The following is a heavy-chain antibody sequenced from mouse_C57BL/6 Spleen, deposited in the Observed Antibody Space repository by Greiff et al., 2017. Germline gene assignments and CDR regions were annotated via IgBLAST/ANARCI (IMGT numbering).Heavy chain of an antibody. V-gene: IGHV2-9-1*01. J-gene: IGHJ3*01. CDR1: GFSLTSYA. CDR3: ARSDYGSSYDGFAY. D-gene: IGHD1-1*01. Sequence: VKLMESGPGLVAPSQSLSITCTVSGFSLTSYAISWVRQPPGKGLEWLGVIWTGGGTNYNSALKSRLSISKDNSKSQVFLKMNSLQTDDTARYYWARSDYGSSYDGFAYWGQGTLVTVSA. CDR2: IWTGGGT.